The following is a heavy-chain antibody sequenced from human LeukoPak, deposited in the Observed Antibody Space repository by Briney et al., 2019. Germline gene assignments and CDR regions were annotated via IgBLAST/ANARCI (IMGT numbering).Heavy chain of an antibody. CDR2: ISSNGGST. V-gene: IGHV3-64*01. J-gene: IGHJ5*02. CDR3: ARDRRRYGFDP. CDR1: GFTFSSYA. D-gene: IGHD3-9*01. Sequence: GGSLRLSCAASGFTFSSYAMHWVRQAPGKGLEYVSAISSNGGSTYYANSVKGRFTISRDNSKNTLYLQMGSLRAEGMAVYYCARDRRRYGFDPWGQGTLVTVSS.